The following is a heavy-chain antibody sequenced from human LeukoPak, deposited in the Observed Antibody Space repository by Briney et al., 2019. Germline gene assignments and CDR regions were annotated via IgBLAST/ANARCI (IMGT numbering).Heavy chain of an antibody. CDR2: IVDTGDGT. V-gene: IGHV3-23*01. D-gene: IGHD4/OR15-4a*01. Sequence: PGGPLRLSCGASGFTFSSYAMSWVRQAPGKGLEWVSTIVDTGDGTFYADSVRGRFTISRDSSKNTLYLQMNSLRADDTAVYYCAKERGHPLPNYHMDVWGKGTTDTVSS. CDR3: AKERGHPLPNYHMDV. J-gene: IGHJ6*03. CDR1: GFTFSSYA.